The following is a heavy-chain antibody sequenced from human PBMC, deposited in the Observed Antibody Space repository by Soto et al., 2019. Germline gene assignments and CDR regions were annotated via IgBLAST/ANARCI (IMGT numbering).Heavy chain of an antibody. D-gene: IGHD3-10*01. V-gene: IGHV3-48*01. Sequence: EVQLVESGGGLVQPGGSLRFSCAASGFTFSTYSMNWVRQAPGKGLEWVSYISSSSSTIYYADSVKGRFTISRDNAKNSLYLQMNSLRAEDTAVYYCARDLRSMVRGELGYWGQGTLVTVSS. CDR2: ISSSSSTI. J-gene: IGHJ4*02. CDR1: GFTFSTYS. CDR3: ARDLRSMVRGELGY.